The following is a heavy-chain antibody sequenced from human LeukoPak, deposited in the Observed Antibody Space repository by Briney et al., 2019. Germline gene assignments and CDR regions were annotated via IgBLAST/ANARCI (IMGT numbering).Heavy chain of an antibody. D-gene: IGHD3-10*01. CDR3: ARGVQDGSGRAGGPYYFDY. CDR2: INPNSGGT. J-gene: IGHJ4*02. Sequence: ASAKVSCKASGYTFNGNNIDLGRHATGQKLKWMGWINPNSGGTNYAQKLQGRVTMTTDTSTSTAYMELRSLRSDDTAVYYCARGVQDGSGRAGGPYYFDYWGQGTLVTVSS. CDR1: GYTFNGNN. V-gene: IGHV1-2*02.